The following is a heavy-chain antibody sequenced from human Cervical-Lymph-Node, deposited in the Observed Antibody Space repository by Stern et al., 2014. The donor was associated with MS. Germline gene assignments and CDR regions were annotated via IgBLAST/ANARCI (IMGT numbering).Heavy chain of an antibody. V-gene: IGHV3-53*01. Sequence: EVQLVESGGGLIQPGGSLRLSCAASGFTVSSNYMSWVRQAPGEGLEWVSVMYADGTIYYADHVKGRFTLSRDNPKNTLHLQMDSLRAEDTAVYYCAGSGSFEYWGQGTLVIVSS. J-gene: IGHJ4*02. CDR1: GFTVSSNY. D-gene: IGHD3-10*01. CDR3: AGSGSFEY. CDR2: MYADGTI.